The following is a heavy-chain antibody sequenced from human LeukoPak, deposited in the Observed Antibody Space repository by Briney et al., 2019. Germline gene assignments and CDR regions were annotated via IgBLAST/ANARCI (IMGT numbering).Heavy chain of an antibody. V-gene: IGHV3-30-3*01. D-gene: IGHD2-2*01. CDR2: ISYDGSNK. CDR3: ARDGCSSTSCYYCYGMDV. J-gene: IGHJ6*02. CDR1: GFTFSSYA. Sequence: GGSLRLSCAAFGFTFSSYAMHWVRQAPGKGLEWVAVISYDGSNKYYADSVKGRFTISRDNSKNTLYLQMNSLRAEDTAVYYCARDGCSSTSCYYCYGMDVWGQGTTVTVSS.